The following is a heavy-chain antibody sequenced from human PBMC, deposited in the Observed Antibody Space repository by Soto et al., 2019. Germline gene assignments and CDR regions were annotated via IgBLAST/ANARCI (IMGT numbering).Heavy chain of an antibody. CDR1: GVTFIDYW. Sequence: PGGSLRLSCVTSGVTFIDYWMHFFRQWPWKWPEWLSRLNSAGSTIDYADSVKGRFTISRDNAKNTVYLQMNSLRVDETAVYYCARDREGDGDYKMDVWGQGATVTVSS. CDR2: LNSAGSTI. J-gene: IGHJ6*01. V-gene: IGHV3-74*01. D-gene: IGHD4-17*01. CDR3: ARDREGDGDYKMDV.